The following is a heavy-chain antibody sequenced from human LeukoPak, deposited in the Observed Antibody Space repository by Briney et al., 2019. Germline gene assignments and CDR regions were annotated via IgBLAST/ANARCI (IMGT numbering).Heavy chain of an antibody. D-gene: IGHD3-22*01. CDR3: ARDPNTMIVGGARYFDY. Sequence: GSSVKVSCKASGGTFSSYAISWVRQAPGQGLEWMGGIIPIFGTANYAQKFQGRVTITADKSTSTAYMELSSLRSEDTAVYYCARDPNTMIVGGARYFDYWGQGTLVTVSS. V-gene: IGHV1-69*06. J-gene: IGHJ4*02. CDR1: GGTFSSYA. CDR2: IIPIFGTA.